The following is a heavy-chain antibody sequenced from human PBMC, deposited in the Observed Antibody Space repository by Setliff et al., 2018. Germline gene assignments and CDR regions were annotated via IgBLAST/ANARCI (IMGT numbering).Heavy chain of an antibody. D-gene: IGHD2-2*01. J-gene: IGHJ4*02. CDR3: AKFSSVPGSRFFDY. V-gene: IGHV3-23*01. Sequence: GGSLRLSCVASGFTFGSYAMSWVRQTPGKGLEWVSTISGSSVDTYYVDSVKGRFAISRDNSKNTLYLQMNSLRAEDTAIYSCAKFSSVPGSRFFDYWGQGALVTVSS. CDR2: ISGSSVDT. CDR1: GFTFGSYA.